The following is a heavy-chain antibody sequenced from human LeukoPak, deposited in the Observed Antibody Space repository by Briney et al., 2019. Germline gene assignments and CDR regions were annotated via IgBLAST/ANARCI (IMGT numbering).Heavy chain of an antibody. V-gene: IGHV3-53*01. CDR2: IYSGGYT. J-gene: IGHJ4*02. CDR3: ARARDGYNSGFGY. Sequence: PGGSLRLSCAASGFTVSNNYMTWVRQAPGKGLDWVSVIYSGGYTYYADSVRGRFTISRDTSKNTLYLQMNSLRAEDTAVYYCARARDGYNSGFGYWGQGTLVTVSS. CDR1: GFTVSNNY. D-gene: IGHD5-24*01.